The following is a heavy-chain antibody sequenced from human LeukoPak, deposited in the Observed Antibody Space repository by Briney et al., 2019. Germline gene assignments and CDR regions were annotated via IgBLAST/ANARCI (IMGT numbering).Heavy chain of an antibody. CDR3: ARGYCTNGVCHRVDY. D-gene: IGHD2-8*01. J-gene: IGHJ4*02. Sequence: ASVKVSCKASGYTFTGYYMHWVRQAPGQGLEWMGWINPNNGGTNYAQKFQGRVTMTRDTSISTAYMELSRLRSDDTAVYYCARGYCTNGVCHRVDYWGQETLVTVSS. CDR2: INPNNGGT. V-gene: IGHV1-2*02. CDR1: GYTFTGYY.